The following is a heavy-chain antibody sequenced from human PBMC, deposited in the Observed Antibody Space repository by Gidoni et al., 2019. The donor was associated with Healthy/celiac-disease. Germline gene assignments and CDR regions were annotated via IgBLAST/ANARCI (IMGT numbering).Heavy chain of an antibody. CDR2: IYYSGST. J-gene: IGHJ3*02. Sequence: LSLTCTVSGGSISSGGYYWSWIRQHPGKGLEWIGYIYYSGSTYYNPSLKSRVTISVDTSKNQFSLKLSSVTAADTAVYYCATKKARLNYYDSSGYYYGIWGQGTMVTVSS. CDR1: GGSISSGGYY. V-gene: IGHV4-31*03. D-gene: IGHD3-22*01. CDR3: ATKKARLNYYDSSGYYYGI.